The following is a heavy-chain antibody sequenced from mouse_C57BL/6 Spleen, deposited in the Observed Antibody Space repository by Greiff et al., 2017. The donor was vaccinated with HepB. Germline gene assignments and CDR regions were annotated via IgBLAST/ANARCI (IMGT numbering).Heavy chain of an antibody. J-gene: IGHJ4*01. CDR2: ISYSGST. CDR3: ARVDYGYAMDY. CDR1: GYSITSGYD. Sequence: VQLQQSGPGMVKPSQSLSLTCTVTGYSITSGYDWHWIRHFPGNKLEWMGYISYSGSTNYNPSLKSRISITHDTSKNHFFLKLNSVTTEDTATYYCARVDYGYAMDYWGQGTSVTVSS. D-gene: IGHD1-1*01. V-gene: IGHV3-1*01.